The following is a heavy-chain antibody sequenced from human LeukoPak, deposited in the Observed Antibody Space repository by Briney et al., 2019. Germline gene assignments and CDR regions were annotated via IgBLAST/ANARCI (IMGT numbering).Heavy chain of an antibody. CDR2: INHSGST. J-gene: IGHJ4*02. D-gene: IGHD3-3*01. V-gene: IGHV4-34*01. CDR3: ARGALSDDFWSGYDY. CDR1: GGSFSGYY. Sequence: PSETLSLTCAVYGGSFSGYYWSWIRQPPGKGLEWIGEINHSGSTNYNPSLKSRVTISVDTSKIQFSLKLSSVTAADTAVYYCARGALSDDFWSGYDYWGQGTLVTVSS.